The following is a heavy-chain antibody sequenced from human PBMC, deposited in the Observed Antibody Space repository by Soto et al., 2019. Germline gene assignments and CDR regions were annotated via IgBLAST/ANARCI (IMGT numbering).Heavy chain of an antibody. CDR2: ISGSGGRT. D-gene: IGHD4-4*01. CDR1: GFTFSSYA. Sequence: GGSLRLCCAASGFTFSSYAMSWVRQAPGKGLEWVSAISGSGGRTYYADSVKGRFTISRDNSKNTVYLQMNSLRAEDTAVYYCAMSVTTAGFYYGMYGCGRGTTVTVP. J-gene: IGHJ6*01. CDR3: AMSVTTAGFYYGMYG. V-gene: IGHV3-23*01.